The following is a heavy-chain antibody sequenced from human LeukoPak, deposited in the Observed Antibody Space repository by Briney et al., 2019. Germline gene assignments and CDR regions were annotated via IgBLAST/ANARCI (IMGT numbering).Heavy chain of an antibody. CDR1: GGSITPYY. CDR2: IYYSGNT. CDR3: ARVPRYSYGLNWFDP. D-gene: IGHD5-18*01. Sequence: PSETLSLTCTVSGGSITPYYWGWIRQPPGKGLEWIGYIYYSGNTNYNSSLKSRVTMSVDTSKNQFSLKLSSVTAADTAVYYCARVPRYSYGLNWFDPWGQGTLVTVSS. J-gene: IGHJ5*02. V-gene: IGHV4-59*12.